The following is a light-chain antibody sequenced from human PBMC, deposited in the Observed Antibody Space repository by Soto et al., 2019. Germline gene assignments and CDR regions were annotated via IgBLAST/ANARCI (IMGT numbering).Light chain of an antibody. Sequence: DIQMTQSPSTLSASVGDRVTITCRASQSISDWLAWYQQKPGKAPKLLIYTASSLESGVPSRFSGSGSGTEFTLTISSLQPDDFATYYCLQYNSYSTFGPGTKVDIK. CDR2: TAS. V-gene: IGKV1-5*03. CDR3: LQYNSYST. J-gene: IGKJ3*01. CDR1: QSISDW.